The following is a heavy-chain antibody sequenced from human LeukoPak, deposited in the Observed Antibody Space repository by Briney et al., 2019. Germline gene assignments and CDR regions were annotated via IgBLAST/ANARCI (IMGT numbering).Heavy chain of an antibody. CDR3: ARLEQLAPDE. J-gene: IGHJ4*02. D-gene: IGHD6-6*01. CDR1: GGSISSSSYY. CDR2: IYYSRST. V-gene: IGHV4-39*01. Sequence: SETLSLTCTVSGGSISSSSYYWGWIRQPPGKGLEWIGSIYYSRSTYYNPSLKSRVTISVDTSKNQFSLKLSSVTAADTAVYYCARLEQLAPDEWGQGTLVTVSS.